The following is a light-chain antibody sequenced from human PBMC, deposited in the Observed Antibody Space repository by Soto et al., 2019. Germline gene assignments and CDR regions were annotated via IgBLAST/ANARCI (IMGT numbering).Light chain of an antibody. CDR1: QSVSSSY. Sequence: EIVLTQSPGTLSLSPGERATLSCRASQSVSSSYLAWYQQKPGQAPRLPIYGASSRATGIPDRFSGSGSGKDFTLTISRLEPEDFAVYYCQQYGSSPGTFGQGTKVEIK. J-gene: IGKJ1*01. CDR2: GAS. V-gene: IGKV3-20*01. CDR3: QQYGSSPGT.